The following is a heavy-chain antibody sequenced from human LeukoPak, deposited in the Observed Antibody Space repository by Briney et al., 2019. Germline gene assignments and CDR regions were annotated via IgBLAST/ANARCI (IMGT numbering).Heavy chain of an antibody. CDR3: ASLPGENY. CDR2: ISSSSSYI. D-gene: IGHD3-10*01. V-gene: IGHV3-21*01. Sequence: PGGSLRLSCAASGFTFSSYSMSWVRQAPGEGLEWVSSISSSSSYIYYADSVKGRFTISRDNAKNSLYLQMNSLRAEDTAVYYCASLPGENYWGQGTLVTVSS. CDR1: GFTFSSYS. J-gene: IGHJ4*02.